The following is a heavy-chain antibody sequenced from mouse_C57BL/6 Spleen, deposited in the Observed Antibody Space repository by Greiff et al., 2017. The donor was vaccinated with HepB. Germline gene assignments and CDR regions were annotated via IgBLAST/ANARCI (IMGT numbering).Heavy chain of an antibody. CDR1: GFTFSSYA. CDR2: ISDGGSYT. D-gene: IGHD4-1*01. V-gene: IGHV5-4*01. Sequence: EVKVEESGGGLVKPGGSLKLSCAASGFTFSSYAMSWVRQTPEKRLEWVATISDGGSYTYYPDNVKGRFTISRNNAKNNLYLQMSHLKSEDTAMYYCARDLTGGSWFAYWGQGTLVTVSA. J-gene: IGHJ3*01. CDR3: ARDLTGGSWFAY.